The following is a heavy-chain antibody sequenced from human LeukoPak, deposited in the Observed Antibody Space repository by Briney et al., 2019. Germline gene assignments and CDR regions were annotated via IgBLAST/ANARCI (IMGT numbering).Heavy chain of an antibody. Sequence: GRVTITRDTSASTAYMELSSLRSEDTAVYYCAREVRTAVAGLDYWGQGTLVTVSS. D-gene: IGHD6-19*01. V-gene: IGHV1-3*01. J-gene: IGHJ4*02. CDR3: AREVRTAVAGLDY.